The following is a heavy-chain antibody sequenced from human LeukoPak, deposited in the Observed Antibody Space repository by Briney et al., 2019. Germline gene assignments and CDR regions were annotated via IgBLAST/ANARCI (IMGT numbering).Heavy chain of an antibody. Sequence: PSETLSLTCTVSGGSISSYYWTWLRQPPGKGLEWIAYIYYSGATYYNTLFRSRATVSVDMSENHFALKLTSVTAVDTAVYYCASTGNWDDLGVDFWGQGIPVTVSS. CDR3: ASTGNWDDLGVDF. CDR2: IYYSGAT. V-gene: IGHV4-59*12. CDR1: GGSISSYY. J-gene: IGHJ4*02. D-gene: IGHD1-1*01.